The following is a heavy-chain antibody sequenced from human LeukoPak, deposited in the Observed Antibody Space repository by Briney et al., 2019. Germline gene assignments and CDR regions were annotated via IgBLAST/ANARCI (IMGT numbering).Heavy chain of an antibody. J-gene: IGHJ4*02. CDR1: GFTFSTFA. CDR3: ARTYYDILTGYNPYFDY. D-gene: IGHD3-9*01. CDR2: IFPSGGEI. V-gene: IGHV3-23*01. Sequence: GGSLRLSCAASGFTFSTFAMIWVRQPPGKGLEWVSSIFPSGGEIHYADSVRGRFTISRDNSKSTLSLQMNSLRADDTAIYYCARTYYDILTGYNPYFDYWGQGILVTVSS.